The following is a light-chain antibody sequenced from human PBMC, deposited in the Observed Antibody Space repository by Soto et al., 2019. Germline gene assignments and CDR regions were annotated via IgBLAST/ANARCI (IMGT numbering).Light chain of an antibody. CDR3: QQYNSFSWT. CDR1: QRISSW. Sequence: DIQMTQSPSTLSASVGDRVSITCRASQRISSWLAWYQQKPGTAPKVLIFDASSLEDGVPSRFSGNGSGTEFTLTISSLQPDDFATYYCQQYNSFSWTFGQGTKVEIK. J-gene: IGKJ1*01. V-gene: IGKV1-5*01. CDR2: DAS.